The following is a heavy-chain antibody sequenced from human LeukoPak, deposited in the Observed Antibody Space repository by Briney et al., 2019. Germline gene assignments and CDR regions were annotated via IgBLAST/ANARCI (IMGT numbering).Heavy chain of an antibody. CDR2: INPNSGGT. CDR3: AREQGYSYGSAHNWFDP. Sequence: ASVKVSCKASGYTFTGYYMHWVRPAPGQGLEWMGWINPNSGGTNYAQKFQGRVTMTRDTSISTAYMELSRLRSDDTAVYYCAREQGYSYGSAHNWFDPWGQGTLVTVSS. J-gene: IGHJ5*02. V-gene: IGHV1-2*02. CDR1: GYTFTGYY. D-gene: IGHD5-18*01.